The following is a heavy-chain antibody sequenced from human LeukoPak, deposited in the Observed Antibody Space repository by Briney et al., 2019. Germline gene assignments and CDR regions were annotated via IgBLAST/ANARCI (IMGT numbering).Heavy chain of an antibody. CDR2: ISASGSRT. D-gene: IGHD3-22*01. V-gene: IGHV3-23*01. CDR3: ARDRSPHYYDSSGYGAFNV. CDR1: GFDFNTFA. J-gene: IGHJ3*01. Sequence: GGSRRLSCTSSGFDFNTFAMNWVRQAPGKGLEWASGISASGSRTYYGGAAKGRFTISRDDSKNMLFLDMNNLRAEDTARYFCARDRSPHYYDSSGYGAFNVWGQGTMVTVSS.